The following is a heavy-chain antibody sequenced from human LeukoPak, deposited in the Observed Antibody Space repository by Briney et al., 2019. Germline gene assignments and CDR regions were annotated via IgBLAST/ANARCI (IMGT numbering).Heavy chain of an antibody. D-gene: IGHD2-2*02. CDR1: GYTFTSYD. CDR2: MNPNSGNT. Sequence: ASVKVSCXASGYTFTSYDINWVRQASGQGLEWMAWMNPNSGNTGYAQKFQGRVTITRNTSISTAYMELSSLRSEDTAVYYCARDRGYCSSTSCYTFDYWGQGTLVTVSS. V-gene: IGHV1-8*03. CDR3: ARDRGYCSSTSCYTFDY. J-gene: IGHJ4*02.